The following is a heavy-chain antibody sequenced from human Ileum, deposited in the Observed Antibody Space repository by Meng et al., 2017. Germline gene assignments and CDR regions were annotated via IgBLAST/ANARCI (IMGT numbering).Heavy chain of an antibody. CDR1: GFTFSNYW. D-gene: IGHD3-9*01. CDR3: ARKLHDILTGYPDY. Sequence: GGSLRLSCAASGFTFSNYWMSWVRQAPGKGLEWVANIKQDGSEKYYVDSVKGRFTISRDNTKNSLYLQMDSLRAEDTAVYYCARKLHDILTGYPDYWGQGTLVTGYS. CDR2: IKQDGSEK. V-gene: IGHV3-7*01. J-gene: IGHJ4*02.